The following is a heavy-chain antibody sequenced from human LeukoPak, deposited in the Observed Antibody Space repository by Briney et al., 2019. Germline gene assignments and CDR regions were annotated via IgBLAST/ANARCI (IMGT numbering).Heavy chain of an antibody. CDR1: GYTFTSYG. D-gene: IGHD1-26*01. J-gene: IGHJ4*02. Sequence: ASVKVSCKASGYTFTSYGISWVRQAPGQGLEWMGWISAKDGETNYAQKLQGRVIMTTDTSTNTAYMELRGLRSDDTAVYYCARDWMVGATFEIQGPADYWGQGTLVTVSS. CDR3: ARDWMVGATFEIQGPADY. CDR2: ISAKDGET. V-gene: IGHV1-18*01.